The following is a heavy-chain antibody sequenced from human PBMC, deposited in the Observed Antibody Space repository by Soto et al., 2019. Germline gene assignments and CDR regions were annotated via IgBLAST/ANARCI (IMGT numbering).Heavy chain of an antibody. CDR1: GGSISSGGYS. CDR3: ARTERVPAAPSFDP. V-gene: IGHV4-30-2*01. Sequence: PSETLSLTCAVSGGSISSGGYSWSWIRQPPGKGLEWIGYIYHSGSTYYNPSLKSRVTISVDRSKNQFSLKLSSVTATDTAVYYCARTERVPAAPSFDPWGQGTLVTVSS. J-gene: IGHJ5*02. CDR2: IYHSGST. D-gene: IGHD2-2*01.